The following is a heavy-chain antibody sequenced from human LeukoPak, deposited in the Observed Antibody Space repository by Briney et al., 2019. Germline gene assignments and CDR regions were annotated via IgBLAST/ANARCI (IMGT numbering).Heavy chain of an antibody. CDR2: INPNSGGT. D-gene: IGHD2-2*01. J-gene: IGHJ5*02. CDR3: ARDLGVVVPAAISDWFDP. V-gene: IGHV1-2*02. Sequence: ASVKVSCKASGYTFTGYYMHWVRQAPGQGLEWMRWINPNSGGTNYAQKFQGRVTMTRDTSISTAYMELSRLRPDDTAVYYCARDLGVVVPAAISDWFDPWGQGTLVTVSS. CDR1: GYTFTGYY.